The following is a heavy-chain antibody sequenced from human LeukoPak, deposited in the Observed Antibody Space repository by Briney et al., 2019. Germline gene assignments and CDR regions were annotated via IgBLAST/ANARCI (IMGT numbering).Heavy chain of an antibody. CDR3: ASDYLYAFDY. D-gene: IGHD2-2*01. CDR1: GFSFSSYS. CDR2: ISGSGNAK. J-gene: IGHJ4*02. V-gene: IGHV3-48*01. Sequence: PGGSLRLSCAASGFSFSSYSMNWVRQAPGKGLEWVSYISGSGNAKHYTDSVKGRFTVSRDNAKNALYLQMNSLRAEDTAVYFCASDYLYAFDYWGQGPLVTVSS.